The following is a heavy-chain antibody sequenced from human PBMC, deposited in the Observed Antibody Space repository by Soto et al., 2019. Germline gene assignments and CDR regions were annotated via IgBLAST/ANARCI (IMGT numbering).Heavy chain of an antibody. CDR1: RGSINNSD. Sequence: SETLSLTCTVSRGSINNSDWTWIRQPPGKRLEWIGYIYYTGSTNYNPSLKSRVTISVDTSKNQFSLKLSSVTAADTAVYYCARDGYNLSAFDIWGQGTMVTVSS. V-gene: IGHV4-59*12. CDR2: IYYTGST. J-gene: IGHJ3*02. CDR3: ARDGYNLSAFDI. D-gene: IGHD5-12*01.